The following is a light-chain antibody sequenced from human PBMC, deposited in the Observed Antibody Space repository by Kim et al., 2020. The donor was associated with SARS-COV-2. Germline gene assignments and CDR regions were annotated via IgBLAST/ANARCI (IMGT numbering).Light chain of an antibody. J-gene: IGLJ3*02. V-gene: IGLV3-19*01. CDR2: GKN. Sequence: SSELTQDPAVSVALGQTVRITCQGDSLRSYYASWYQQKPGQAPVLVIYGKNNRPSGIPDRFSGSSSGNTASLTITWAQAEDEADYYCNSRDSSGNHSWVFGGGTKLTVL. CDR3: NSRDSSGNHSWV. CDR1: SLRSYY.